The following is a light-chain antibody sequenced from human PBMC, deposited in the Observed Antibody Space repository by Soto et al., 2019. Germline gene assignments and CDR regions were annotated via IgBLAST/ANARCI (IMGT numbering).Light chain of an antibody. CDR2: DAS. V-gene: IGKV1-33*01. Sequence: DVQMTQSSSSLSASVGDRVIITCRANQSIANFLNWFQQRPGEAPKLLISDASHLEVGVPSRFSGSGSGTDFVLTISDLQSEDDATYFCKQDEYLPRTFGGGTRV. CDR1: QSIANF. J-gene: IGKJ4*01. CDR3: KQDEYLPRT.